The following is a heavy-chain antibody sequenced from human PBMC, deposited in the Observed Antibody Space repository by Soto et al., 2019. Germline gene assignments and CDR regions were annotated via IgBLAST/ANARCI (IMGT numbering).Heavy chain of an antibody. V-gene: IGHV4-39*01. Sequence: SETLSLTCTVSGGSISSKSHYWGWVRQPPGKGLEWIASSHYTANTYYNRALKSRVTISVDTSKNEFSLNLRFVTAAHTAVHYCVGHLTARVGGHFRDWGQGLTVTISS. J-gene: IGHJ1*01. CDR2: SHYTANT. D-gene: IGHD3-16*01. CDR1: GGSISSKSHY. CDR3: VGHLTARVGGHFRD.